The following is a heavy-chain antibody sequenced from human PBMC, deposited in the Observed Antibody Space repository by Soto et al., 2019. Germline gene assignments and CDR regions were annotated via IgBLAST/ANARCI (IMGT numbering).Heavy chain of an antibody. J-gene: IGHJ6*02. CDR1: VYTFTRCA. D-gene: IGHD6-13*01. Sequence: SGNVSCKSSVYTFTRCAMHLVRQAPGQSLEWIGWINAGNGNTKYSQKFQGRVTITRDTSASTAYMELSSLRSEDTDVYYCARGWVSSSWYKVIRGYYYYYGMDVWGQGTTVTVSS. V-gene: IGHV1-3*01. CDR2: INAGNGNT. CDR3: ARGWVSSSWYKVIRGYYYYYGMDV.